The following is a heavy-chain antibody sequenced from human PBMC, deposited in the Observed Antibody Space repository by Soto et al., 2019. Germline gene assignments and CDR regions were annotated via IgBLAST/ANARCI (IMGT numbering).Heavy chain of an antibody. CDR1: GYSFSSYG. J-gene: IGHJ6*02. Sequence: ASVKVSCKGLGYSFSSYGISWVRQAPGQGLEWMGWISAYSGNTNYVQKFRGRVAMTTDTSTSTAYLDLRSLKSDDTAVYYCARDPPITGSLRGTPLMAVWGQGTTVTVSS. CDR3: ARDPPITGSLRGTPLMAV. V-gene: IGHV1-18*04. CDR2: ISAYSGNT. D-gene: IGHD1-20*01.